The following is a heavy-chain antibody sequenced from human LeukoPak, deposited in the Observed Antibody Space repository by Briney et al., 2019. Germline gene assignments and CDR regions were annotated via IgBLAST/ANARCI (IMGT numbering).Heavy chain of an antibody. V-gene: IGHV4-34*01. CDR2: INHSGST. CDR3: ARGAEVGYSSSWYDWFDP. CDR1: GGSFSGYY. J-gene: IGHJ5*02. D-gene: IGHD6-13*01. Sequence: PSEALSLTCAVYGGSFSGYYWSWIRQPPGKGLEWIGEINHSGSTNYNPSLKSRVTISVDTSKNQFSLKLSSVTAADTAVYYCARGAEVGYSSSWYDWFDPWGQGTLVTVSS.